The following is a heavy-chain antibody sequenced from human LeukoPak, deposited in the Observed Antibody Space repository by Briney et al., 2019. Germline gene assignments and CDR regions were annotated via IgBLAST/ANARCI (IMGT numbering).Heavy chain of an antibody. CDR2: ITAPGDAT. J-gene: IGHJ4*02. CDR3: AKAFGTNGYFQLPIDF. D-gene: IGHD2-8*01. V-gene: IGHV3-23*01. CDR1: GFTFNSNA. Sequence: GGSLRLSCAPSGFTFNSNAMIWVRQAPGKGLECVSAITAPGDATYYADSVKGRFSISRDNSKNTLYLLLNSLRVEDTALYYCAKAFGTNGYFQLPIDFWGQGTLVTVSS.